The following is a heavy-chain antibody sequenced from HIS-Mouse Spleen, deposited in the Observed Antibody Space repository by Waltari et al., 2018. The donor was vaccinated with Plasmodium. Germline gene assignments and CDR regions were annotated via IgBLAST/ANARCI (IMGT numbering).Heavy chain of an antibody. Sequence: QVQLVESGGGVVQPGRSLRLHCAASGFPFSSHGMHWVRLAPGKGLEWVAVISYDGSNKYYADSVKGRFTISRDNSKNTLYLQMNSLRAEDTAVYYCAKDRRSSSWYVDYWGQGTLVTVSS. D-gene: IGHD6-13*01. V-gene: IGHV3-30*18. CDR3: AKDRRSSSWYVDY. J-gene: IGHJ4*02. CDR1: GFPFSSHG. CDR2: ISYDGSNK.